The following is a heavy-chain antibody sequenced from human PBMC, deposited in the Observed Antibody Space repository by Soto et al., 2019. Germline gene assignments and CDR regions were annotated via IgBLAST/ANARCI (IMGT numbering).Heavy chain of an antibody. CDR1: GGTFSSYA. CDR2: IIPIFGTA. CDR3: ARVPLPYYDSSGSLDYYYYGMDV. D-gene: IGHD3-22*01. V-gene: IGHV1-69*13. Sequence: SVKVSCKASGGTFSSYAISWVRQAPGQGLEWMGGIIPIFGTANYAQKFQGRVTITADESTSTAYMELSSLRSEDTAVYYCARVPLPYYDSSGSLDYYYYGMDVWGQGTTVTVSS. J-gene: IGHJ6*02.